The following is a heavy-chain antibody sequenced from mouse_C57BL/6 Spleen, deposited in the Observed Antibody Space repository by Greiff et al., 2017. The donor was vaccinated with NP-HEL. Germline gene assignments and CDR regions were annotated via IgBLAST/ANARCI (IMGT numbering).Heavy chain of an antibody. CDR3: ARWPLGY. V-gene: IGHV1-50*01. J-gene: IGHJ2*01. Sequence: QVQLQQPGAELVKPGASVKLSCKASGYTFTSYWMQWVKQRPGQGLEWIGEIDPSDSYTNYNQKFKGKATLTVDTSSSTAYMQLSSLTSEDSAVYYCARWPLGYWGQGTTLTVSS. CDR2: IDPSDSYT. CDR1: GYTFTSYW. D-gene: IGHD3-3*01.